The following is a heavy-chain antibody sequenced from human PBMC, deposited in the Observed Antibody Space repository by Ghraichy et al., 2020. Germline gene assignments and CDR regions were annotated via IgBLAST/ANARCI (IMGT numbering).Heavy chain of an antibody. J-gene: IGHJ4*02. CDR2: ITWNGRIT. CDR3: AAEYYYESSGCFRY. Sequence: GGSLRLSCAASGFTFDDYTIHWVRQAPGKGLEWVSLITWNGRITYYADSVKGRFTASRDNSKNSLYLQMNSLRTEDTALYYCAAEYYYESSGCFRYWGQGTLVTVAS. V-gene: IGHV3-43*01. CDR1: GFTFDDYT. D-gene: IGHD3-22*01.